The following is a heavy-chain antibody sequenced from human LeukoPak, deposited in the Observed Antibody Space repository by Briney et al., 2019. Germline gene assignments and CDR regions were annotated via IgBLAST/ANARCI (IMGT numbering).Heavy chain of an antibody. Sequence: MPSQTLSLTCTVSGGSISSGDFHWSWIRQPPGKGLEWIGSIYDSGSIYYNPSLKSRVTISVDRSKNQFSLKLSSVTAADTAVYYCARGTRVLRYFDRGGENNWFDPWGQGTLVTVSS. CDR1: GGSISSGDFH. J-gene: IGHJ5*02. V-gene: IGHV4-30-4*01. CDR2: IYDSGSI. D-gene: IGHD3-9*01. CDR3: ARGTRVLRYFDRGGENNWFDP.